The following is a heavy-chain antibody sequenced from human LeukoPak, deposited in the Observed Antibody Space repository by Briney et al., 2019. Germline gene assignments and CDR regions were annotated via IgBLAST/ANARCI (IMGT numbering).Heavy chain of an antibody. CDR3: AKGGVDY. V-gene: IGHV3-74*01. Sequence: GGSLRLSCAASGFIFSSYWMHWVRQAPGKGLVWVSRINGDGDTTIYADSVKGRFTISRDNAKNTLYLQMNSLRAEDTAVYYCAKGGVDYWGQGTLVTVSS. J-gene: IGHJ4*02. CDR1: GFIFSSYW. CDR2: INGDGDTT.